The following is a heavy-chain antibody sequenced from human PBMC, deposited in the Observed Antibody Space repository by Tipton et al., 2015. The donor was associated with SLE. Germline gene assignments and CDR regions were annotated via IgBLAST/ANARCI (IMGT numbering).Heavy chain of an antibody. D-gene: IGHD2-15*01. CDR2: IYYSGST. CDR3: ARGRPVVVVAADAFDI. CDR1: GGSISSSSYY. V-gene: IGHV4-39*07. J-gene: IGHJ3*02. Sequence: TLSLTRTVSGGSISSSSYYWGWIRQPPGKGLEWIGSIYYSGSTYYNPSLKSRVTISVDTSKNQFSLKLSSVTAADTAVYYCARGRPVVVVAADAFDIWGQGTMVTVSS.